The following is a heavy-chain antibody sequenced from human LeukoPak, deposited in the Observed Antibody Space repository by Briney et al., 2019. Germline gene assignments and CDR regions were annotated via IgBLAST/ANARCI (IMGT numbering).Heavy chain of an antibody. J-gene: IGHJ4*02. CDR2: INPSGDVR. V-gene: IGHV1-46*01. CDR1: GYTFGTHW. Sequence: ASVKVSCKASGYTFGTHWMHWVRQAPGQGLEWMGIINPSGDVRLYARKFQGRVTVTRDMSTRTVYMELSDLRPEDTAVYYCARDHYHKIHSVMVTAPDYWGQGTLVIVSA. CDR3: ARDHYHKIHSVMVTAPDY. D-gene: IGHD2-21*02.